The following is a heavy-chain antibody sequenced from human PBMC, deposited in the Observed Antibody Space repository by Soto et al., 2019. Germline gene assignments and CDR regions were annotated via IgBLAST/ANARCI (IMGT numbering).Heavy chain of an antibody. V-gene: IGHV3-15*01. Sequence: PGGSLRLSCMASGFPFSYSWMSWVRQAPGKGLEWVARIKSETDGGTTDYADSLKGRFTISRDNAKNSLFLQMNSLRAEDTAVYYCAREAGDFNILSWFDPWGQGTLVTVSS. CDR1: GFPFSYSW. D-gene: IGHD4-17*01. J-gene: IGHJ5*02. CDR3: AREAGDFNILSWFDP. CDR2: IKSETDGGTT.